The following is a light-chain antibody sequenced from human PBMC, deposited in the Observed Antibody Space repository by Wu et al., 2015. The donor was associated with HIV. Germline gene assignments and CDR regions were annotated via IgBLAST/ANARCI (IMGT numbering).Light chain of an antibody. Sequence: KAPNDSSIYAASSLQNRGPDSRFSGSGSGTDFTLTISSLQPEDFATYYCLQDYNYPRTFGQGTKVEIK. J-gene: IGKJ1*01. V-gene: IGKV1-6*01. CDR3: LQDYNYPRT. CDR2: AAS.